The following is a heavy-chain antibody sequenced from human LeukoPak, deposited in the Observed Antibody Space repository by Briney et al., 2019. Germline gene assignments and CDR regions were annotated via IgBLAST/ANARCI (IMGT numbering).Heavy chain of an antibody. CDR3: ARSPWSGYYVTHDY. V-gene: IGHV1-2*02. CDR1: GYTFTGYY. J-gene: IGHJ4*02. D-gene: IGHD3-3*01. Sequence: GASVKVSCKASGYTFTGYYMHWVRQAPGQGLEWMGWINPNSGGTNYAQKFQGRVTMTRDTSTSTAYMELSRLRSDDTAVYYCARSPWSGYYVTHDYWGQGTLVTVSS. CDR2: INPNSGGT.